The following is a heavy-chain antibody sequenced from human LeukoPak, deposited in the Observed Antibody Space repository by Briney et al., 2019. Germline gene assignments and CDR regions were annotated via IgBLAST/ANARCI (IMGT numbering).Heavy chain of an antibody. Sequence: PGGSLRLSCAASGFTFSSYNMNWVRQAPGKGLEWVSSITSGSSYIYYADSVKGRFSISRDNAKNSLYLQMNSLRAEDTAVYYCARDPYSGSYGNYYYYFMDVWGKGTTVTISS. CDR3: ARDPYSGSYGNYYYYFMDV. CDR1: GFTFSSYN. D-gene: IGHD1-26*01. J-gene: IGHJ6*03. CDR2: ITSGSSYI. V-gene: IGHV3-21*01.